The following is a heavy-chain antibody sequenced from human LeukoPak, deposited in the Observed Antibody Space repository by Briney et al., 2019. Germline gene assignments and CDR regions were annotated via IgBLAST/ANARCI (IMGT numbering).Heavy chain of an antibody. V-gene: IGHV4-38-2*01. D-gene: IGHD3-3*01. CDR3: ATFFGVIDDPLDY. Sequence: SETLSLTCAVSGYSISSSYYWGWIRQPPGQGLEWIGTISHSGTTFYNSSLQTRVAIPLDTSRNRFSLNLSSATAADTAIYYCATFFGVIDDPLDYWGHGTLVTVSA. J-gene: IGHJ4*01. CDR2: ISHSGTT. CDR1: GYSISSSYY.